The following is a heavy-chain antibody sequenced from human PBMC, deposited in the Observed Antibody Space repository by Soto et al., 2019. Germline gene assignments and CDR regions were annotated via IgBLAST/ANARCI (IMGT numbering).Heavy chain of an antibody. CDR3: ARDADYGGSRGGMDV. V-gene: IGHV4-31*03. CDR1: GGSVNNANYF. CDR2: IYYSGST. D-gene: IGHD4-17*01. J-gene: IGHJ6*02. Sequence: QVRLGESGPGLVKPSETLSLICSVSGGSVNNANYFWNWIRHHPENGLEWIGYIYYSGSTRYNPSFKTRATLSIDTSKNHFSLRLNSVTVADTAVYFCARDADYGGSRGGMDVWGRGTTVTVSS.